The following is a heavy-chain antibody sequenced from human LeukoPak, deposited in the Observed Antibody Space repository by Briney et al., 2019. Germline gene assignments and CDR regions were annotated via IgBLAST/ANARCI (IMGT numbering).Heavy chain of an antibody. CDR3: ILTTVATSIEW. J-gene: IGHJ4*02. V-gene: IGHV3-53*01. Sequence: GGSLRLSCAASGLTVSNNYMNWVRQAPGKGLEWISVIHNVVTTHYAESVQGRFTISSDTSQNTVYLQMNSLRAEDTAVYCCILTTVATSIEWWGPGTLVTVSP. CDR1: GLTVSNNY. CDR2: IHNVVTT. D-gene: IGHD4-23*01.